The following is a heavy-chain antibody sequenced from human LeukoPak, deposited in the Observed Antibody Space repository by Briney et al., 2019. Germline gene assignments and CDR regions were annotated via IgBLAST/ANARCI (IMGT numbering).Heavy chain of an antibody. CDR1: GFTFSSYA. V-gene: IGHV3-30*04. CDR3: ARDGGGNWFDP. D-gene: IGHD3-16*01. J-gene: IGHJ5*02. Sequence: GGSLRLSCAASGFTFSSYAMHWVRQAPGKGLEWVAVISYDGSNKYYADSVKGRFTISRDNSKNTLYLQMNSLRAEDTAVYYCARDGGGNWFDPWSQGTLVTVSS. CDR2: ISYDGSNK.